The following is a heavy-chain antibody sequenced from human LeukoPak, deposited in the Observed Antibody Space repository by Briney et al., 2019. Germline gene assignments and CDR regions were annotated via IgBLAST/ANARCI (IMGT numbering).Heavy chain of an antibody. CDR1: GGSISSSSYY. CDR3: ASEVSAAGGSWFDP. V-gene: IGHV4-39*01. Sequence: PSETLSLTCTVSGGSISSSSYYWGWIRQPPGKGLEWIGGIYYSGSTYYNPSLKSRVTISVDTSKNQFSLKLSSVTAADTAVYYCASEVSAAGGSWFDPWGQGTLVTVSS. J-gene: IGHJ5*02. CDR2: IYYSGST. D-gene: IGHD6-13*01.